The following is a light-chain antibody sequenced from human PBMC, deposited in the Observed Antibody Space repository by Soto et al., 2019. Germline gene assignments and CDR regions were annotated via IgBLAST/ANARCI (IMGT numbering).Light chain of an antibody. CDR3: LRDNSYPLT. CDR2: AAS. Sequence: DIQMTQSPSSLSASVGNRVTITCRASQGIIHDLGWYQQKPGKAPKRLIYAASSLQSGVPSRFSCSGSGTEFTLTVTSLQPEDFATYCCLRDNSYPLTFGQGTKVEIK. V-gene: IGKV1-17*01. J-gene: IGKJ1*01. CDR1: QGIIHD.